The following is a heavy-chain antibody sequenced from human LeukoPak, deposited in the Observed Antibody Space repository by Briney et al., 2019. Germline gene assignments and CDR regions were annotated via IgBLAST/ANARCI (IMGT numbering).Heavy chain of an antibody. CDR3: AGALGVGFGQNTYYIDH. CDR2: INPNSGGR. J-gene: IGHJ4*02. D-gene: IGHD1-26*01. CDR1: GYTLTNYY. V-gene: IGHV1-2*06. Sequence: ASVKLSCTTSGYTLTNYYIHWVRQAPGQGLEWMGRINPNSGGRNSAQTFQGRVTMTRDTSTDTAYIKLNSNSSTDTAASFCAGALGVGFGQNTYYIDHWGQGSLVTVS.